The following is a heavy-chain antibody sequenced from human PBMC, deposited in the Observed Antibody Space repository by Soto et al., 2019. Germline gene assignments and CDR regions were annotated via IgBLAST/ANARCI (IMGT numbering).Heavy chain of an antibody. CDR3: AKVLVAATRHTDFDS. CDR2: LCNDGST. V-gene: IGHV4-39*01. J-gene: IGHJ4*02. CDR1: GGSINSNNYY. Sequence: SETLSLTCTVSGGSINSNNYYWSWIRQPPGKGLAWIARLCNDGSTYYAPSLESRVTISADTYKKQFSLNLRSVTAADTAVYYCAKVLVAATRHTDFDSWGQGTLDTVSS. D-gene: IGHD2-15*01.